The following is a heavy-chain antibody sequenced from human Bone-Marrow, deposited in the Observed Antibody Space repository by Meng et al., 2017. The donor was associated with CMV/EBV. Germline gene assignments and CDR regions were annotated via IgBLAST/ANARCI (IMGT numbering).Heavy chain of an antibody. Sequence: CIVSGVSINSNDLSWLRQPAGKGLEWIGRIYTSGNTNYNPSLKSRVTMSVDTSKTQFSLKLTSVTAADTAVYFCARELVVVTHYYFDYWGQGTLVTVSS. D-gene: IGHD3-22*01. CDR1: GVSINSND. J-gene: IGHJ4*02. CDR3: ARELVVVTHYYFDY. CDR2: IYTSGNT. V-gene: IGHV4-4*07.